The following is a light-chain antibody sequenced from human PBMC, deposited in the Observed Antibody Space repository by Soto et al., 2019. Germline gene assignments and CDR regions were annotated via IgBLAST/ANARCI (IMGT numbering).Light chain of an antibody. CDR3: QQRSNWPPEVT. V-gene: IGKV3-11*01. Sequence: EIVLTQSPDTLSLSPGERATLSCRASQSVGSSLAWYQQKPGQAPRLLIYDASKRATGIPARFSGSGSGTDFTLTISSLEPEGFAVYYCQQRSNWPPEVTFGPGTRVDIK. J-gene: IGKJ3*01. CDR2: DAS. CDR1: QSVGSS.